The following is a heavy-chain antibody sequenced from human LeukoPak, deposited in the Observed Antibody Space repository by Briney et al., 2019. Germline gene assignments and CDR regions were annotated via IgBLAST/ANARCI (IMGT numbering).Heavy chain of an antibody. V-gene: IGHV3-23*01. CDR3: AKGSSGYFADL. CDR1: GFIFNNYG. D-gene: IGHD3-22*01. Sequence: PGGSLRPSCAASGFIFNNYGLIWVRQARGKGLEWVSAISNDGGGTQYADFVEGRFTISRDNSKNTLFLQMSSLRAEDTALYYCAKGSSGYFADLWGQGTLVTVSS. CDR2: ISNDGGGT. J-gene: IGHJ5*02.